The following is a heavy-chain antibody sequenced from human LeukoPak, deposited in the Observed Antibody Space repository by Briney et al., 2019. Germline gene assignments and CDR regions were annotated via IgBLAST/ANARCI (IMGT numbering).Heavy chain of an antibody. CDR2: IYYSGSS. J-gene: IGHJ4*02. D-gene: IGHD3-22*01. CDR3: AKHYYDSSGFDS. Sequence: SETLSLTCSVSGGSISSSSSYWGWIRQPPGKGLEWIGSIYYSGSSFDNPALKSRVTISVDTSKNQFSLKLSSVTAADTAVYFCAKHYYDSSGFDSWGQGTLVTVSS. CDR1: GGSISSSSSY. V-gene: IGHV4-39*01.